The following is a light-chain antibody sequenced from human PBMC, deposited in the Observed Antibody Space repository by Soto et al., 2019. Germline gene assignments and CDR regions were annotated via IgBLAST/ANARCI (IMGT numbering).Light chain of an antibody. Sequence: DIHMTQAPSTLSSSLGDRGTITFRASQSISSWLAWYQQKPGKDPKLLIYKASTLKSGVPSRFSGSGSGTEFTLTISSLQPEDFATYYCQQASSFPPTFGQGTRLEIK. J-gene: IGKJ5*01. CDR2: KAS. V-gene: IGKV1-5*03. CDR1: QSISSW. CDR3: QQASSFPPT.